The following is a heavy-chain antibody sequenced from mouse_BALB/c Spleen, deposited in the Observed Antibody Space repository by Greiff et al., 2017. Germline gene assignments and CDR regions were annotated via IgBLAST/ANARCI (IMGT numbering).Heavy chain of an antibody. J-gene: IGHJ4*01. CDR2: ISSGGSYT. CDR3: ARHDDCTHYAMDY. V-gene: IGHV5-6*02. CDR1: GFTFSSYG. D-gene: IGHD2-3*01. Sequence: DVMLVESGGDLVKPGGSLKLSCAASGFTFSSYGMSWVRQTPDKRLEWVATISSGGSYTYYPDSVKGRFTISRDNAKNTLYLQMSSLKSEDTAMYYCARHDDCTHYAMDYWGQGTSVTVSS.